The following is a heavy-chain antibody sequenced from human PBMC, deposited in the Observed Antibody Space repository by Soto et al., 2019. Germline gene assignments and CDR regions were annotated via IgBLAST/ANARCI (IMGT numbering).Heavy chain of an antibody. D-gene: IGHD3-3*01. Sequence: SETLALTCTVSGGSISSYHWSWIRQPAGKGLEWIGRIYTSGSTNYNPSLKSRVTMSVDTSKNQFSLKLSSVTAEDTAVYYCARVQNYDFLSGYLSYYYYGMDVWGQVTKGT. V-gene: IGHV4-4*07. J-gene: IGHJ6*02. CDR3: ARVQNYDFLSGYLSYYYYGMDV. CDR1: GGSISSYH. CDR2: IYTSGST.